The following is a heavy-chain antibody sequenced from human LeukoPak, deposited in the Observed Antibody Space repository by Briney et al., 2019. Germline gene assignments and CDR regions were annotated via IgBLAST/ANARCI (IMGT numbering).Heavy chain of an antibody. J-gene: IGHJ4*02. CDR3: ARESYDSSGYRFDY. Sequence: SETLSLTCTVSGGSISSYYWSWIRQPPGQGLEWVGYIYYSGSTNNNPSLKSRVTISVDTSKNQFSLKLSSVTAADTAVYYCARESYDSSGYRFDYWGQGTLVTVSS. CDR2: IYYSGST. V-gene: IGHV4-59*01. CDR1: GGSISSYY. D-gene: IGHD3-22*01.